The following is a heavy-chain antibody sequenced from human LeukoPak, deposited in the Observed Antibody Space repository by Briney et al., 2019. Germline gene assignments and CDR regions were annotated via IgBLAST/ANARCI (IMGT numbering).Heavy chain of an antibody. V-gene: IGHV1-46*01. CDR2: INPSGGST. CDR1: GCIFTSNY. J-gene: IGHJ4*02. CDR3: ARGITIFGVVTDY. D-gene: IGHD3-3*01. Sequence: ASVKVSCKASGCIFTSNYIHWVRQAPGQGLEWMGIINPSGGSTTYAQKFQGRVTMTRDTTTSTVYMELSSLRSEDTAVYYCARGITIFGVVTDYWGQGTLVTVSS.